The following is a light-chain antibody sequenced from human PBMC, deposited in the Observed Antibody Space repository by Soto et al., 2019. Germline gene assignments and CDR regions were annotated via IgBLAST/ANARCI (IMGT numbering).Light chain of an antibody. CDR2: EGS. CDR1: NSDVGSYNL. Sequence: QSALTQPASVSGSPGQSITISCTGTNSDVGSYNLVSWYQQHPVKAPKLMIYEGSKRPSGVSNRFSGSKSGNTASLTISGIQAEDEADYSCLSYAGSTTYVFGTVTKLTVL. CDR3: LSYAGSTTYV. V-gene: IGLV2-23*01. J-gene: IGLJ1*01.